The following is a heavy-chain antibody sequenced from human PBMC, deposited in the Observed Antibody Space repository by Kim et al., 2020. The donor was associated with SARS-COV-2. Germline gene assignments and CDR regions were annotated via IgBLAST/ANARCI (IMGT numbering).Heavy chain of an antibody. J-gene: IGHJ5*02. V-gene: IGHV3-23*01. CDR2: ISASGGST. Sequence: GGSLRLSCAASGFTFSSYAMSWVRQAPGKGLEWVSTISASGGSTYYADSVRGRFTISRDNSKNTLYLQMNSLRAEDTAVYYCAKDDSYNWNYLFGHWGQGTLVTVSS. D-gene: IGHD1-7*01. CDR1: GFTFSSYA. CDR3: AKDDSYNWNYLFGH.